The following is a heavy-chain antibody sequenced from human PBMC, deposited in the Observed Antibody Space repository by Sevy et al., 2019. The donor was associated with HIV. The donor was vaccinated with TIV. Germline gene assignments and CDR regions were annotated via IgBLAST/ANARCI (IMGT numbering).Heavy chain of an antibody. V-gene: IGHV3-53*01. D-gene: IGHD5-18*01. J-gene: IGHJ4*01. CDR2: IYSGGST. Sequence: GGSLRLSCAASGFTVSSNYMSWVRQAPGKGLEWVSVIYSGGSTYYADSVKGRFTISRDNSKNTLYLQMNSLRAEDTAVYYCASRLSYSYGYGSYWGHGTLVTVSS. CDR1: GFTVSSNY. CDR3: ASRLSYSYGYGSY.